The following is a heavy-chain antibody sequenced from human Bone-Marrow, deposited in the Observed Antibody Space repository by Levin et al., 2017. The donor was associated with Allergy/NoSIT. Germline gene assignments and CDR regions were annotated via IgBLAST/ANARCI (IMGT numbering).Heavy chain of an antibody. J-gene: IGHJ4*02. CDR3: ARGGAHCSGGSCYEY. V-gene: IGHV4-59*01. D-gene: IGHD2-15*01. CDR2: MFSSGIT. Sequence: SETLSLTCTVSGDSISAYYWSWIRQSPGKGLEGIGYMFSSGITNYNASLRSRVPISVDTSKNQFSLNLTSVTAADTAVYYCARGGAHCSGGSCYEYWGQGTLVTVSS. CDR1: GDSISAYY.